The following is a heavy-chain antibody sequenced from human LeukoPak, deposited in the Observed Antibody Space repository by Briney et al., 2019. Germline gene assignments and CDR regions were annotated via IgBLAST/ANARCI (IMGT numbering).Heavy chain of an antibody. V-gene: IGHV3-74*01. D-gene: IGHD3/OR15-3a*01. CDR2: VKYVGSTT. Sequence: GGSLTLSCAASGFTFSVYWMHWVRQATGKGLVWVSRVKYVGSTTTYADSVKGRFTISRDNTRNILYLEMNSLRVEDTAVYYCARDLNWLLFDYWGQGALVTVYS. CDR3: ARDLNWLLFDY. CDR1: GFTFSVYW. J-gene: IGHJ4*02.